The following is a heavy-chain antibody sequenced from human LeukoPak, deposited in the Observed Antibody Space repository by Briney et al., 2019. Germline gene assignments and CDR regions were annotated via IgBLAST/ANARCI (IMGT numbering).Heavy chain of an antibody. CDR3: ARDYYGSGSYYNYLLFY. J-gene: IGHJ4*02. CDR1: GYKFTNYW. V-gene: IGHV5-51*01. D-gene: IGHD3-10*01. CDR2: IYPGDSDT. Sequence: GESLKISCKGSGYKFTNYWIGWVRQMPGKGLEWMGIIYPGDSDTRYSPSFQGQVTISADKSISTAYLQWSSLKASDTAMYYCARDYYGSGSYYNYLLFYWGQGTLVTVSS.